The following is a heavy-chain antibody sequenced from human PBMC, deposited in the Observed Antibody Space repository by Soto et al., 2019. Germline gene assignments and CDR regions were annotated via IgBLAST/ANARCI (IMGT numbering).Heavy chain of an antibody. CDR1: GGSFSGHY. Sequence: SETLSLTCAVYGGSFSGHYWSWIRQPPGKGLEWIGEINHSGSTNYNPSLKSRVTISVDTSKNQFSLKLSSVTAADTAVYYCARYVDYGGNFLHPVPYGMDVWGQGTTVTVSS. D-gene: IGHD4-17*01. J-gene: IGHJ6*02. CDR2: INHSGST. V-gene: IGHV4-34*01. CDR3: ARYVDYGGNFLHPVPYGMDV.